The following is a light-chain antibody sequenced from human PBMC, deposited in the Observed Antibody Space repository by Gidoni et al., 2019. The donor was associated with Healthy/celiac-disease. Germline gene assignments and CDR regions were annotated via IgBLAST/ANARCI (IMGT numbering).Light chain of an antibody. CDR2: STN. V-gene: IGLV8-61*01. J-gene: IGLJ3*02. CDR3: VLYMGSGIWV. Sequence: QTVVTQEPSFSVSPGGTVTLTCGLSSGSVSTSYYTSWYQQTTGQAPRTLIYSTNTRSSWVPDRFSGSILGNKAALTITGAQADDESDYYCVLYMGSGIWVFGGGTKLTVL. CDR1: SGSVSTSYY.